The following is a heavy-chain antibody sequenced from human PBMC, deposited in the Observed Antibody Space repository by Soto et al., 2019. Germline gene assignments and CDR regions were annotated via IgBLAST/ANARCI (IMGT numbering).Heavy chain of an antibody. D-gene: IGHD3-22*01. Sequence: GGSLRLSCAASGFTFSTCWMMWVRQAPGKGLEWVANINQDGSERYYVDSVKGRFTISRDNAKNTLYLQMNSLRAEDTAVYYCAKGLGSYYYDSSGYVDYWGQGTLVTVSS. V-gene: IGHV3-7*01. CDR1: GFTFSTCW. J-gene: IGHJ4*02. CDR3: AKGLGSYYYDSSGYVDY. CDR2: INQDGSER.